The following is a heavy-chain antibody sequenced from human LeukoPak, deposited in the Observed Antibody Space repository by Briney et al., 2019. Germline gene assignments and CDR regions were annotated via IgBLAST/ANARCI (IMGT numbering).Heavy chain of an antibody. CDR1: GFTFSSYS. CDR3: ARDRGYYYDSSGYTYAFDI. J-gene: IGHJ3*02. CDR2: ISSSSSYI. D-gene: IGHD3-22*01. V-gene: IGHV3-21*01. Sequence: GGSLRLSCAVSGFTFSSYSMNWVRQAPGKGLEWVSSISSSSSYIYYADSVKGRFTISRDNAKNSLYLQMNSLRAEDTAVYYCARDRGYYYDSSGYTYAFDIWGQGTMVTVSS.